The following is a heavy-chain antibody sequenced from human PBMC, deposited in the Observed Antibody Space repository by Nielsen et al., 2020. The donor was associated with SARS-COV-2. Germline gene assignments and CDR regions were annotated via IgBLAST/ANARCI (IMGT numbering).Heavy chain of an antibody. J-gene: IGHJ4*02. V-gene: IGHV3-30*02. CDR3: AKEGATTVTHFDY. D-gene: IGHD4-11*01. CDR1: GFTFSSYG. Sequence: GESLKISCAASGFTFSSYGMHWVRQAPGKGLEWVAFIRYDGSNKYYADSVKGRFTISRDNSKNTLYLQMNSLRAEDTAVYYCAKEGATTVTHFDYWGQGTLVTVSS. CDR2: IRYDGSNK.